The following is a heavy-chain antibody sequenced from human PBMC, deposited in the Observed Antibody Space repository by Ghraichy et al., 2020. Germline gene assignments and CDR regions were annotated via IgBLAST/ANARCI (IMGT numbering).Heavy chain of an antibody. V-gene: IGHV4-39*07. D-gene: IGHD6-19*01. CDR3: ARISPGIAVAGTRYFQH. CDR2: IYYSGST. CDR1: GGSISSSSYY. J-gene: IGHJ1*01. Sequence: SETLSLTCTVSGGSISSSSYYWGWIRQPPGKGLEWIGSIYYSGSTYYNPSLKSRVTISVDTSKNQFSLKLSSVTAADTAVYYCARISPGIAVAGTRYFQHWGQGTLVTVSS.